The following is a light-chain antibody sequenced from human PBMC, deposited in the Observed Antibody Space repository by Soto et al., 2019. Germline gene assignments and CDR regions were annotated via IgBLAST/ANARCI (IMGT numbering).Light chain of an antibody. CDR2: KAS. V-gene: IGKV1-5*03. CDR1: QTISSW. Sequence: DIQMTQSPSTLSGSVGDRATITCRASQTISSWLAWYQQKPGKAPKLLIYKASTLKSGVPARFSGSGSGTEFTRTISSLQPDDFATYYCQHYNSYSEAVGQGTKGEIK. CDR3: QHYNSYSEA. J-gene: IGKJ1*01.